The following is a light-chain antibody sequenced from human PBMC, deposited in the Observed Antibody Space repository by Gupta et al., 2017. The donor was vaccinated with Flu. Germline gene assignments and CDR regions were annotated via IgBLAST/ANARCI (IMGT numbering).Light chain of an antibody. CDR2: STS. CDR3: QQYDNSPHT. V-gene: IGKV3-20*01. Sequence: EIVLTQSPGTLSLSPGERATLSCRASQSINSNYLAWYQQKPGQAPKLLIYSTSSRATGIPDRFSGSGSGTDFTLTISSLQPEDVALYYCQQYDNSPHTFGRGTKVEIK. CDR1: QSINSNY. J-gene: IGKJ4*01.